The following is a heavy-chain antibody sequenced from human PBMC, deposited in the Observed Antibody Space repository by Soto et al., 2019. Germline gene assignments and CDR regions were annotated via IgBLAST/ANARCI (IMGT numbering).Heavy chain of an antibody. CDR1: GYIFVNYG. J-gene: IGHJ6*02. D-gene: IGHD3-16*01. Sequence: QVQLVQSGDEVKKAGALVKVSCKASGYIFVNYGIAWVRQAPGQGLEWMGWISPYSGNTHYAGRVQGRLTMTTDTSTSTAYMDLGSLTSDDTAVYYCAMVDNYVTPTPQDVWGQGTTVTVSS. V-gene: IGHV1-18*01. CDR2: ISPYSGNT. CDR3: AMVDNYVTPTPQDV.